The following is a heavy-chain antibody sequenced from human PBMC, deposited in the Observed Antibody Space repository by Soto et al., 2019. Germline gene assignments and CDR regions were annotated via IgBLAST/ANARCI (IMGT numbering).Heavy chain of an antibody. Sequence: QITLKESGPTLVKPTQTLTLTCTFSGFSLSTSGVGVGWVRQPPGKALEWLALIYWHDDEGYSPSLKSRLTIPKDTARNQVVLTLTNMDPVDTATYYCAHSTCGDYFFDHWGQGTLVTVSS. J-gene: IGHJ4*02. V-gene: IGHV2-5*01. CDR3: AHSTCGDYFFDH. D-gene: IGHD4-17*01. CDR2: IYWHDDE. CDR1: GFSLSTSGVG.